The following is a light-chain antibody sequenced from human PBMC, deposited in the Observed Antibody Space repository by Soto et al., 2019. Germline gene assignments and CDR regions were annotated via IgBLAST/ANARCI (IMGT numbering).Light chain of an antibody. V-gene: IGLV2-14*01. J-gene: IGLJ2*01. CDR2: EVN. CDR3: TSYTTSGTTYVV. CDR1: SSDVGGYNY. Sequence: QSALTQPPSASGSPGQSVAISCTGTSSDVGGYNYVSWYQQHPGKAPKLMIFEVNTRPSGVSNRFSGSKSGNTASLTISGLQTEDEADYYCTSYTTSGTTYVVFGGGTKLTVL.